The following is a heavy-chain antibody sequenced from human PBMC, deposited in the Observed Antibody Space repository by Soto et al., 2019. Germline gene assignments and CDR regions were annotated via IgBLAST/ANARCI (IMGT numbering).Heavy chain of an antibody. CDR1: GGSISSYY. V-gene: IGHV4-59*01. CDR3: ARRSYCSGGSCHDY. D-gene: IGHD2-15*01. Sequence: QVQPQESGPGLVKPSETLSLTCTVSGGSISSYYWSWIRQPPGKGLEWIGYIYYSGSTNYNPSLKSRVTISVDTSKNQFSLKLSSVTAADTAVYYCARRSYCSGGSCHDYWGQGTLVTVSS. CDR2: IYYSGST. J-gene: IGHJ4*02.